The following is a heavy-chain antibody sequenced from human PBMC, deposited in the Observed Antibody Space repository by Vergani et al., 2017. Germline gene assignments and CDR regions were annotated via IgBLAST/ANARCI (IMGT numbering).Heavy chain of an antibody. CDR2: INHSGST. CDR1: GGSFSGYY. V-gene: IGHV4-34*01. CDR3: ARGIAAAGTSP. J-gene: IGHJ5*02. D-gene: IGHD6-13*01. Sequence: QVQLQQWGAGLLTPSETLSLTCAVYGGSFSGYYWSWIRQPPGKGLEWIGEINHSGSTNYNPSLKSRVTISVDTSKNQFSLKLSSVTAADTAVYYCARGIAAAGTSPWGQGTLVTVSS.